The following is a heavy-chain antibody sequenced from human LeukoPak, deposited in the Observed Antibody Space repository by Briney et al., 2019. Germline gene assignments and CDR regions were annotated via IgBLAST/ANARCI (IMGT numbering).Heavy chain of an antibody. CDR1: GGSISGYY. V-gene: IGHV4-4*07. CDR2: IYTSGST. CDR3: ARGYCSGGSCYIFDY. D-gene: IGHD2-15*01. Sequence: SETLSLTCTVSGGSISGYYWSWIRQPAGKGLEWMGRIYTSGSTNYNPSLKSRVTMSVDTSKNQFSLKLTPVTAADTAVYYCARGYCSGGSCYIFDYWGQGTLVTVSS. J-gene: IGHJ4*02.